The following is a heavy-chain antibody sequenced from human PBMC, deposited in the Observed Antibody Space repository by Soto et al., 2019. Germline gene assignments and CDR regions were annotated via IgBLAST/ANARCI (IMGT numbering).Heavy chain of an antibody. Sequence: RWSLRLSCAASGFTFSSYAMHWFRQAPGKGLEWVAVISYDGSNKYYADSVKGRFTISRDNSKNTLYLQMNSLRAEDTAVYYCARGGGTAPNYFDYWGQGTLVTVSS. CDR1: GFTFSSYA. V-gene: IGHV3-30-3*01. J-gene: IGHJ4*02. D-gene: IGHD3-16*01. CDR2: ISYDGSNK. CDR3: ARGGGTAPNYFDY.